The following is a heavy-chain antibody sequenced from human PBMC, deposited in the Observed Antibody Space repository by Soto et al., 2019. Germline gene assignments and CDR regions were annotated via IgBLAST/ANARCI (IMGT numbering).Heavy chain of an antibody. J-gene: IGHJ5*02. CDR1: GYRFTSYW. D-gene: IGHD2-2*01. CDR3: ARLGAAVPAASGYSSGFDP. V-gene: IGHV5-51*01. Sequence: PGGSLKISCKGSGYRFTSYWIGWVRQMPGKGLEWMGIIYPGDSDTRYSPSFQGQVTISADKSTSTAYLQWSSLKASDTAMYYCARLGAAVPAASGYSSGFDPWGQGTLVTVSS. CDR2: IYPGDSDT.